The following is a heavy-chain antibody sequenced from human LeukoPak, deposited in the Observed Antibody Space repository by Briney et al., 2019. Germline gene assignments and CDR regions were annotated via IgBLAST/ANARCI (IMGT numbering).Heavy chain of an antibody. J-gene: IGHJ4*02. V-gene: IGHV4-34*01. CDR2: INHSGST. D-gene: IGHD6-13*01. CDR3: ARGEGSLAYFDY. CDR1: SGSFSGYY. Sequence: KPSETLSLTCAVYSGSFSGYYWSWIRQPPGKGLEWIGEINHSGSTNYNPSLKSRVTISVDTSKNQFSLKLSSVTAADTAVYYCARGEGSLAYFDYWGQGTLVTVSS.